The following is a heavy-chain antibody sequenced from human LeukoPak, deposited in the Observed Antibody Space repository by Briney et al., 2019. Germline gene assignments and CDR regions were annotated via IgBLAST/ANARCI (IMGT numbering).Heavy chain of an antibody. CDR2: INHSGST. V-gene: IGHV4-34*01. D-gene: IGHD1-14*01. J-gene: IGHJ4*02. Sequence: PSETLSLTCAVYGGSFNGYYWSWIRQPPGKGLEWIGEINHSGSTNYNPSLKSRVTISVDTSKNQFSLKLSSVTAADTAVYYCARVTRFYRTFDYWGQGTLVTVSS. CDR1: GGSFNGYY. CDR3: ARVTRFYRTFDY.